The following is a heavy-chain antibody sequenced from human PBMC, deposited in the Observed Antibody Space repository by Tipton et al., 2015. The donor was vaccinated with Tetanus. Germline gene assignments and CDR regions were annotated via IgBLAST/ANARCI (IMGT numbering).Heavy chain of an antibody. Sequence: TLSLTCAVYGGSFSGYYWSWIRQPPGKGLEWIGEINHSGNTNYNPSLKSQVTISVDTSKNQFSLKLSSVTAADTAVYYCARGASVVPNWFDPWGQGTLVTVSS. CDR3: ARGASVVPNWFDP. V-gene: IGHV4-34*01. D-gene: IGHD2-15*01. CDR1: GGSFSGYY. CDR2: INHSGNT. J-gene: IGHJ5*02.